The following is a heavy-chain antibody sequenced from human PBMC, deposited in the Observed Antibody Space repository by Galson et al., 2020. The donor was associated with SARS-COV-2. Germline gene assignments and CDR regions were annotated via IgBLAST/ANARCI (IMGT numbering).Heavy chain of an antibody. CDR1: GFTFSSYE. Sequence: TGGSLRLSCAASGFTFSSYEMNWVRQAPGKGLEWVSYISGSGSTIYYADSVKGRFTISRDNAKNSLYLQMNSLRAEDTAVYYCAREDFGDAFDIWGQGTMVTVSS. CDR2: ISGSGSTI. V-gene: IGHV3-48*03. D-gene: IGHD3-10*01. J-gene: IGHJ3*02. CDR3: AREDFGDAFDI.